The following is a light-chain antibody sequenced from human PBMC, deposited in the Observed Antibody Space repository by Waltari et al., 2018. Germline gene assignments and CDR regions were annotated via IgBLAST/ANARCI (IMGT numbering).Light chain of an antibody. Sequence: IVLTQSPGTLSLSPGESATLSCRASQSVSSSLAWYQQKPGQAPRLLIYGASSRATGVPDRFSGSGSGTDFSLTISRLGPEDVAVYYCQHYVRLPVSFGQGTKVEIK. J-gene: IGKJ1*01. CDR3: QHYVRLPVS. CDR2: GAS. V-gene: IGKV3-20*01. CDR1: QSVSSS.